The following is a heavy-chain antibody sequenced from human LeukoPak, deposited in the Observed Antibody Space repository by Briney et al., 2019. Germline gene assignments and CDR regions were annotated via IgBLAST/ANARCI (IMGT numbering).Heavy chain of an antibody. V-gene: IGHV4-38-2*02. Sequence: PSETLSLTCPVSGYSISSGYYLGWIRQPPGKGLEWIGGIYHSGSTYYNPSLKSRITISVDTSKNQFSLKLSSVTAADTAVYYCARVYGSGYDFRGAFDIWGQGTMVTVSS. CDR2: IYHSGST. CDR1: GYSISSGYY. J-gene: IGHJ3*02. D-gene: IGHD5-12*01. CDR3: ARVYGSGYDFRGAFDI.